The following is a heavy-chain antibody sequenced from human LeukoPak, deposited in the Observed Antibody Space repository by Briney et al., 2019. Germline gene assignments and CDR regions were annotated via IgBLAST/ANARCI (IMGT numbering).Heavy chain of an antibody. CDR2: INHSGFT. CDR3: AREFVQTTSFDY. CDR1: RGSFSDNY. J-gene: IGHJ4*02. V-gene: IGHV4-34*01. Sequence: PSETLSLTCAVYRGSFSDNYWSWIRQPPGKGLEWIGEINHSGFTNYNPSLKSRVTISVDTSKEQFSLNLNSVTAADTAVYYCAREFVQTTSFDYWGQGILVTVSS. D-gene: IGHD4-17*01.